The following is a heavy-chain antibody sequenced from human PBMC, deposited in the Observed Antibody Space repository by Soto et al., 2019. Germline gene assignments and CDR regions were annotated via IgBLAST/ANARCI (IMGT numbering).Heavy chain of an antibody. V-gene: IGHV3-48*02. CDR2: ISSSSSTI. Sequence: EVQLVESGGGLVQPGGSLRLSCAASGFTFSSYSMNWVRQAPGKGLEWVSYISSSSSTIYYADSVKGRFTISRDNAKNSLYLQMNSLSDEDTAVYYCARDQAIAAAVYYYYYGRDVWGQGTTVTVSS. CDR3: ARDQAIAAAVYYYYYGRDV. CDR1: GFTFSSYS. D-gene: IGHD6-13*01. J-gene: IGHJ6*02.